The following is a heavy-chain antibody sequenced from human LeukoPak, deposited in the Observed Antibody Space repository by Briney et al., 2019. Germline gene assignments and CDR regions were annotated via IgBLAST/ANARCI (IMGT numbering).Heavy chain of an antibody. D-gene: IGHD3-3*01. J-gene: IGHJ6*03. CDR1: GYTFTSYG. V-gene: IGHV1-18*01. CDR2: ISAYNGNT. Sequence: ASVKVSCKASGYTFTSYGISWVRQVPGQGLEWMGWISAYNGNTNYAQKLQGRVTMTTDTSTSTAYMELRGLRSDDTAVYYCARGPDYDFWSGYSNYYYMDVWGKGTTVTVSS. CDR3: ARGPDYDFWSGYSNYYYMDV.